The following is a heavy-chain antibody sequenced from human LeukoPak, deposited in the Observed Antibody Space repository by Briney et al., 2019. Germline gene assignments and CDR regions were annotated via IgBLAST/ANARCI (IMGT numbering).Heavy chain of an antibody. CDR2: INYSGST. V-gene: IGHV4-59*08. J-gene: IGHJ2*01. CDR3: ARGPRKVPAGYFDL. D-gene: IGHD2-2*01. CDR1: GGSISSYY. Sequence: SGTLSLTCTVSGGSISSYYWSWIRQPPGKGLEWIGYINYSGSTNYNPSLKSRVTISVDTSKNQFSLKLSSVTAADTAVYYCARGPRKVPAGYFDLWGRGTLVTVSS.